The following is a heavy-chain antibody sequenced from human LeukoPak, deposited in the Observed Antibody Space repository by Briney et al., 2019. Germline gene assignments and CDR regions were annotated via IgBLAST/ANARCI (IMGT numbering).Heavy chain of an antibody. J-gene: IGHJ4*02. CDR2: INPDTGYT. CDR1: GYTFTTYD. V-gene: IGHV1-8*01. Sequence: ASVKVSCRPSGYTFTTYDLNWVRQATGQGLEWMGWINPDTGYTGYAQKFQGRITMTRDTSIGTVYLDLSSLGSEDSAVYYCTRGRACSSATRYEYFDYWGQGTLVTVSS. CDR3: TRGRACSSATRYEYFDY. D-gene: IGHD2-2*01.